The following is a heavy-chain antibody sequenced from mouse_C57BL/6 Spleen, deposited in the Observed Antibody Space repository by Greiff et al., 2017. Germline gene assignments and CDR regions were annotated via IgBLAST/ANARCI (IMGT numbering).Heavy chain of an antibody. V-gene: IGHV1-82*01. J-gene: IGHJ2*01. D-gene: IGHD2-2*01. CDR1: GYAFSSSW. Sequence: QVQLQQSGPELVKPGASVKISCKASGYAFSSSWMNWVKQRPGKGLEWIGRIYPGDGDTNYNGKFKGKATLTADKSSSTAYMQLSSLPSEDSAVYFCARGEGYGNFDYWGQGTTLTVSS. CDR3: ARGEGYGNFDY. CDR2: IYPGDGDT.